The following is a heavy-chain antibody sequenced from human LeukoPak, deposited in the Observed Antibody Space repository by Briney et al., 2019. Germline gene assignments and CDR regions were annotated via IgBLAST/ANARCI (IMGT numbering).Heavy chain of an antibody. V-gene: IGHV3-64*01. CDR3: ARGTHYYGSGSYYNEPLDY. CDR1: GFTFSSYA. Sequence: GGSLRLSCAASGFTFSSYAMHWVRQAPGKGLEYVSAISSDGGSTYYANSVKGRFTISRDNSRNTLYLQMGSLRAEDMAVYYCARGTHYYGSGSYYNEPLDYWGQGTLVTVSS. J-gene: IGHJ4*02. D-gene: IGHD3-10*01. CDR2: ISSDGGST.